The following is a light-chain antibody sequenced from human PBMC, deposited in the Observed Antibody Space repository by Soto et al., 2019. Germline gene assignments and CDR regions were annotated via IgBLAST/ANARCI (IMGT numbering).Light chain of an antibody. CDR2: SNN. CDR3: AAWDDSLNGWV. V-gene: IGLV1-44*01. Sequence: QSVLTQPPSASGTPGQRVTISCSGSSSNIGSNIVTWYQHLPGTAPKLLIYSNNQRPSGVPDRFSGSKSGTSASLAISGLQSADEADYYCAAWDDSLNGWVFGGGTKLTVL. CDR1: SSNIGSNI. J-gene: IGLJ3*02.